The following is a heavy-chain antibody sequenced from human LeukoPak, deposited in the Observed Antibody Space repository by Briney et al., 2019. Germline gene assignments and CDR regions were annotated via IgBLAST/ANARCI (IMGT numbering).Heavy chain of an antibody. CDR3: ARVDRGSYLMFYYVDY. J-gene: IGHJ4*02. Sequence: GGSLRLSCAASGFTLSSYNMNWVRQAPGKGLEWVSSISTSSSYIYYADSVKGRFTISRDNAKNSLYLQMNSLRAEDTAVYYCARVDRGSYLMFYYVDYWGQGTLVTVSS. D-gene: IGHD1-26*01. V-gene: IGHV3-21*01. CDR1: GFTLSSYN. CDR2: ISTSSSYI.